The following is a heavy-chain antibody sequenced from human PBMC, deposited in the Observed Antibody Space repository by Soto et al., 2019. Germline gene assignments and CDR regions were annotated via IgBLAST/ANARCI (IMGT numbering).Heavy chain of an antibody. CDR3: ARVPYYFASGAYFDY. V-gene: IGHV1-46*03. CDR1: GYTFISYY. J-gene: IGHJ4*02. Sequence: QVQLVQSGAEVKEPGDSVKVSCKASGYTFISYYIHWVRQAPGQGLEWMGMINPSAGNTDYAQKFQGRVTMTKDTSTSTVYMELSSLRSEDTAVYYCARVPYYFASGAYFDYWGQGNLVTVSS. D-gene: IGHD3-10*01. CDR2: INPSAGNT.